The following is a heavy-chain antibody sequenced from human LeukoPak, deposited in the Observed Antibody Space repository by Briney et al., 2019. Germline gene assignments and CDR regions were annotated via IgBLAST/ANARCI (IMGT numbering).Heavy chain of an antibody. J-gene: IGHJ6*04. D-gene: IGHD3-10*02. CDR1: GFTFDDYA. V-gene: IGHV3-9*01. Sequence: GGSLRLSCAASGFTFDDYAMHWVRQVPGKGLEWVSGISWNSGNIGYADSVKGRFTISRDNAKNSLYLQMNSLRAEDTAVYYCAELGITMIGGVWGKGTTVTISS. CDR3: AELGITMIGGV. CDR2: ISWNSGNI.